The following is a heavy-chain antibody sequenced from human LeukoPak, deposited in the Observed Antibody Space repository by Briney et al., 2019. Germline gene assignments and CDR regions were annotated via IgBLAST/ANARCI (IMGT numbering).Heavy chain of an antibody. CDR2: IYYSGST. CDR3: ARGSQWELLGYYFDY. CDR1: GGSISSYY. V-gene: IGHV4-59*01. D-gene: IGHD1-26*01. J-gene: IGHJ4*02. Sequence: PSETLSLTCTVSGGSISSYYWSWVRQPPGKGLEWIGYIYYSGSTNYNPSLKSRVTISVDTSNNQFSLKLSSVPAANTAVFYWARGSQWELLGYYFDYWGEGTLLTVSS.